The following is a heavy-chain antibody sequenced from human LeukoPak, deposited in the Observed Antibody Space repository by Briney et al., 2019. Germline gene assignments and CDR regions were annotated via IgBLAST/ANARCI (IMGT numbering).Heavy chain of an antibody. CDR1: GGSFSGYY. D-gene: IGHD3-3*01. CDR3: ARLPTYYDFWSGYPPHYYYYYMDV. CDR2: INHSGST. J-gene: IGHJ6*03. Sequence: SETLSLTCAVYGGSFSGYYWSWIRQPPGKGLEWIGEINHSGSTNYNPSLKSRVTISVDTSKNQFSLKLSSVTAADTAVYYCARLPTYYDFWSGYPPHYYYYYMDVWGKGTTVTVSS. V-gene: IGHV4-34*01.